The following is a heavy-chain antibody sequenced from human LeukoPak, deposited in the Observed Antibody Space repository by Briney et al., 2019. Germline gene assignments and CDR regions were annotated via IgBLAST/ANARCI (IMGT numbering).Heavy chain of an antibody. CDR3: ASIAIFGVEFDY. V-gene: IGHV1-2*02. CDR2: INPNSGCT. J-gene: IGHJ4*02. CDR1: GYTFTGYY. Sequence: ASVKVSCKASGYTFTGYYMHWVRQAPGQGLEWMGWINPNSGCTNYAQKFQGRVTMTRDTSISTAYMELSRLRPDDTAVYYCASIAIFGVEFDYWGQGTLVTVSS. D-gene: IGHD3-3*01.